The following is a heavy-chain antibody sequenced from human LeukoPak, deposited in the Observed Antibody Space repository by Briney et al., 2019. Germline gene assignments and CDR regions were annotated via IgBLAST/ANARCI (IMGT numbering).Heavy chain of an antibody. V-gene: IGHV4-39*07. CDR3: ARGREGYFDY. CDR1: GDSISTSSSY. CDR2: NYFRGST. J-gene: IGHJ4*02. Sequence: SETLSLTCTVSGDSISTSSSYWGWIRQPPGKGLEWIAINYFRGSTYYNVSLKSRVTISVDTSKNQFSLKLSSVTAADTAVYYCARGREGYFDYWGQGTLVTVSS.